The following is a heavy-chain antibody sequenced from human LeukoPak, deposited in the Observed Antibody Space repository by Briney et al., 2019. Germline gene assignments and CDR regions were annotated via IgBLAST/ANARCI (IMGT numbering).Heavy chain of an antibody. CDR1: GYRFSNFG. V-gene: IGHV1-18*01. D-gene: IGHD3-10*01. Sequence: GASVKVSCKASGYRFSNFGISWVRQASGQGLEWMGWISAYNGNTNYAQKFQGRVTMTRNTSISTAYMELSSLRSEDTAVYYCARMEGSPYMDVWGKGTTVTISS. CDR3: ARMEGSPYMDV. J-gene: IGHJ6*03. CDR2: ISAYNGNT.